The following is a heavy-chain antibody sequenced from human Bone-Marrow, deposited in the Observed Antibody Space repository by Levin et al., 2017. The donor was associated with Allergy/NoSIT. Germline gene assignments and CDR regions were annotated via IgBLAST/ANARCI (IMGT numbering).Heavy chain of an antibody. CDR1: GYSFANYE. D-gene: IGHD3-10*01. J-gene: IGHJ6*02. CDR2: INPKLGTT. V-gene: IGHV1-8*01. CDR3: ARAGGSGPVGHYYGMDV. Sequence: GESLKISCQASGYSFANYEINWVRQVPGQGPEWLGWINPKLGTTGYAQNLQVSVSMTRNISINTAYLELSSLRFEDTARYYCARAGGSGPVGHYYGMDVWGQGTTVVVSS.